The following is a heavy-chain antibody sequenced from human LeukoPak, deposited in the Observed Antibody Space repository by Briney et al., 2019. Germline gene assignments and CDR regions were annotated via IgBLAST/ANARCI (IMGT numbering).Heavy chain of an antibody. CDR1: GDSVSSNSAA. V-gene: IGHV6-1*01. CDR3: ARHRRDTAMAYFDY. CDR2: TYYRSKWFN. J-gene: IGHJ4*02. Sequence: SQTLSLTCAISGDSVSSNSAAWNWIRQSPSRGLEWLGRTYYRSKWFNAYAPSVKGRIIINPDISKNQFSLKLSSVTAADTAVYYCARHRRDTAMAYFDYWGQGTLVTVSS. D-gene: IGHD5-18*01.